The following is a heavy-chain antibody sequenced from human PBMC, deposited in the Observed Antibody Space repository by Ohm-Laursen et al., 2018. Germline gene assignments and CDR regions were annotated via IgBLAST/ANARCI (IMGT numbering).Heavy chain of an antibody. CDR2: IYYSGST. V-gene: IGHV4-59*04. D-gene: IGHD1-26*01. CDR1: GGSISSYY. CDR3: ARNTYSGSYYWYFDL. Sequence: SETLSLTCTVSGGSISSYYWSWIRQPPGKGLEWIGSIYYSGSTHYNPSLKSRVTISVDTSKSQFSLKLRSVTAADTAVYYCARNTYSGSYYWYFDLWGRGTLVTVSS. J-gene: IGHJ2*01.